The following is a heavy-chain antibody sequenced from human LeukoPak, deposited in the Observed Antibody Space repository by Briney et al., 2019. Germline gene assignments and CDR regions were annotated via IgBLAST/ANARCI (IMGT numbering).Heavy chain of an antibody. Sequence: SAKVSCKASGGTFSSYAISWVRQAPGQGLEWMGGIIPIFGTANYAQKFQGRVTITADESTSTAYMELSSLRSEDTAVYYCASISRSIAAAGIGYWGQGTLVTVSS. V-gene: IGHV1-69*13. CDR2: IIPIFGTA. CDR1: GGTFSSYA. D-gene: IGHD6-13*01. CDR3: ASISRSIAAAGIGY. J-gene: IGHJ4*02.